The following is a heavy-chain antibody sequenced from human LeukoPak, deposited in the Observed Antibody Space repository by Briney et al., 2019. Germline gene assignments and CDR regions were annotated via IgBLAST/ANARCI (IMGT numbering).Heavy chain of an antibody. V-gene: IGHV4-34*01. CDR3: ARAGYSSGWYNWFDP. CDR2: INHSGST. Sequence: KPSETLSLTCAVYGGSFSGYYWSWIRQPPGKGLEWIGEINHSGSTNYNPSLKSRVIISVDTSKNQFSLKLSSVTAADTAVYHCARAGYSSGWYNWFDPWGQGTLVTVSS. D-gene: IGHD6-19*01. J-gene: IGHJ5*02. CDR1: GGSFSGYY.